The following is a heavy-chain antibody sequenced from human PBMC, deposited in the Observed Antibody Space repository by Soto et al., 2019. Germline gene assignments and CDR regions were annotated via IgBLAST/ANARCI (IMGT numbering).Heavy chain of an antibody. J-gene: IGHJ6*02. V-gene: IGHV3-53*01. Sequence: PGGSLRPSCAASGLSVIANDIIFFRHSPWKWLEWVSLISSGDRIYYAYSVTGRFTISRDNSRNTLYLQLNNLRVEDTAVYYCARDPGYYDLLTCYQKSYNYGLDLWGQGTTVTVSS. CDR2: ISSGDRI. D-gene: IGHD3-9*01. CDR3: ARDPGYYDLLTCYQKSYNYGLDL. CDR1: GLSVIAND.